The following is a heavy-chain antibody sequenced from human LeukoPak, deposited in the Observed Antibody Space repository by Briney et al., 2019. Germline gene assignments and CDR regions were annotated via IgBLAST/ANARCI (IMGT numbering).Heavy chain of an antibody. J-gene: IGHJ3*02. CDR3: ARDKADYYDSSGYYLDAFDI. Sequence: SETLSLTCTVAGGSISSYYWSWIRQPAGKGLEWIGRIYTSGSTNYNPSLKSRVTMSVVTSKNQFSLKLSSVTAADTAVYYCARDKADYYDSSGYYLDAFDIWGQGTMVTVSS. V-gene: IGHV4-4*07. CDR2: IYTSGST. D-gene: IGHD3-22*01. CDR1: GGSISSYY.